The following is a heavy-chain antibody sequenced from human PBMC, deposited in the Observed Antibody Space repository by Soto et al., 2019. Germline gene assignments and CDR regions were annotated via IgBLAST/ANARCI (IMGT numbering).Heavy chain of an antibody. CDR3: ARVERGTATTVVDAFVI. V-gene: IGHV4-34*01. Sequence: QVQLQQWGAGLLKPSETLSLTCAVYGGSVSSRSNYYWSWIRQPPGKGLEWIGEMSHSGGTHFNPSLKSRVTISVDTSKSPFSLKMSSVTAADTALYYCARVERGTATTVVDAFVIWGPGTMVTVSS. J-gene: IGHJ3*02. CDR1: GGSVSSRSNYY. D-gene: IGHD1-1*01. CDR2: MSHSGGT.